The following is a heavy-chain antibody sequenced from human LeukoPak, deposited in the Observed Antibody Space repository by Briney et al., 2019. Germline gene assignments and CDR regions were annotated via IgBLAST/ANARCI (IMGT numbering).Heavy chain of an antibody. Sequence: SETLSLTCTVSGGSISSYYWSWIRQPPGKGLEWIGYIYYSGSTNYNPSLKSRVTISVDTSKNQFSLKLSAVTAADTAVYYCARSWFGGFDPWGQGTLVTVSS. V-gene: IGHV4-59*01. CDR3: ARSWFGGFDP. J-gene: IGHJ5*02. CDR1: GGSISSYY. CDR2: IYYSGST. D-gene: IGHD3-10*01.